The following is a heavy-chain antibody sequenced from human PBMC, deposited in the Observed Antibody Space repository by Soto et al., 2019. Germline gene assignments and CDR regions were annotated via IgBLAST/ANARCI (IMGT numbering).Heavy chain of an antibody. CDR3: VKDRRYRGSPSCYTFDY. CDR2: ISWSSVII. Sequence: GGSLRLSCAGSGFTFDDYAIHWVRQAPGQCLEWVSGISWSSVIIDYADSVKGRLTISRDNAKNSLYLQMNSLRPGDTALYYCVKDRRYRGSPSCYTFDYWCRG. V-gene: IGHV3-9*01. D-gene: IGHD2-2*02. J-gene: IGHJ4*02. CDR1: GFTFDDYA.